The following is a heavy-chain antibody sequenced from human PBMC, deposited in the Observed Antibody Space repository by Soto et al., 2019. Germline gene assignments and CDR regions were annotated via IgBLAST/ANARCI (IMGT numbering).Heavy chain of an antibody. V-gene: IGHV1-18*01. CDR1: GYTFTSYG. J-gene: IGHJ6*02. CDR2: ISAYNGNT. D-gene: IGHD4-17*01. Sequence: QVQLVQSGAEVKKPGASVKVSCKASGYTFTSYGISWVRQAPGQGLEWMGWISAYNGNTNYAQKLQGRVTMTTYTSTSTAYMELRSLRSDDTAVYYCSRYHGDYYYYYGMDVWGQGTTVTVSS. CDR3: SRYHGDYYYYYGMDV.